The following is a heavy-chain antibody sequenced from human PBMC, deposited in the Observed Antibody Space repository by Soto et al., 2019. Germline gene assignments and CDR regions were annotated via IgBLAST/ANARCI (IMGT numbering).Heavy chain of an antibody. CDR3: ARDDGLHHCSSPGCSTSNYDYGMDV. V-gene: IGHV1-69*13. D-gene: IGHD2-2*01. CDR1: GGTFSSYA. J-gene: IGHJ6*02. Sequence: SVKVSCKASGGTFSSYAISWVRQAPGQGLEWMGGIIPIFGTANYAQKFQGRVTITADESTSTAYVELSSLRSEYTAGYYCARDDGLHHCSSPGCSTSNYDYGMDVWGQGTTVTVSS. CDR2: IIPIFGTA.